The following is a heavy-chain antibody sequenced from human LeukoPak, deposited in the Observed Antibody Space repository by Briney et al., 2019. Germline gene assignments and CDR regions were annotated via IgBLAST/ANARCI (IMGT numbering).Heavy chain of an antibody. V-gene: IGHV4-59*01. CDR1: GGSISSYY. Sequence: PSETLSLTFTVSGGSISSYYWSWIRQPPGKGLEWIGYMYYSGSTNYNPSLKSRVTRSVDTSKNQFSLKLSSVTAADTAVYYCARTDNWNDGARIYYYYMDVWGKGTTVTVSS. J-gene: IGHJ6*03. CDR2: MYYSGST. D-gene: IGHD1-20*01. CDR3: ARTDNWNDGARIYYYYMDV.